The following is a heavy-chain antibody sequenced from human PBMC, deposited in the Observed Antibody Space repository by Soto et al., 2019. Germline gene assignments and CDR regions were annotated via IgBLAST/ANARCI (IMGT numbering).Heavy chain of an antibody. CDR3: ANVVIRELTTESGMDV. CDR2: ISDDGTKR. J-gene: IGHJ6*02. D-gene: IGHD2-21*01. CDR1: GFTFSDYA. Sequence: QVQLVESGGGVVQPGRSLGLSCAASGFTFSDYAMHWVRQAPGKRLEWVAAISDDGTKRFYAESVKGRFTISRDNSKNTLSLQMNSLRDEDTAVYYCANVVIRELTTESGMDVWGQGTTVTVSS. V-gene: IGHV3-30*18.